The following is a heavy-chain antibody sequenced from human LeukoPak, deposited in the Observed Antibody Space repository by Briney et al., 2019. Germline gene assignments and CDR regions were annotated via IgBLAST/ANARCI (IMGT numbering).Heavy chain of an antibody. J-gene: IGHJ4*02. CDR3: AKDHRGYCSGRNCYSHY. CDR2: IRYDGNYK. V-gene: IGHV3-30*02. D-gene: IGHD2-15*01. Sequence: HPGGSLRLSCAASGFTFTNYGMHWLRQAPGKGLEWVAFIRYDGNYKFFADSVKGRFAISRDNPNSTVFLQMNSLRAEDTAVYYCAKDHRGYCSGRNCYSHYWGQGTLVTVSS. CDR1: GFTFTNYG.